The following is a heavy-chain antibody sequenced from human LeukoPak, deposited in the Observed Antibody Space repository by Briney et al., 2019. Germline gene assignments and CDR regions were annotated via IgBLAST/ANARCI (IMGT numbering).Heavy chain of an antibody. CDR3: ARIDFGKXDLNDY. Sequence: GGSLRLSCAASGFTFSSYTMNWVRQAPGKGLELVSYITSDETIYYADSVKGRFTISRDNARNSLYLQMNSLRDEDTAVYYCARIDFGKXDLNDYWGPGTLVTVSS. D-gene: IGHD3-3*01. CDR2: ITSDETI. J-gene: IGHJ4*02. V-gene: IGHV3-48*02. CDR1: GFTFSSYT.